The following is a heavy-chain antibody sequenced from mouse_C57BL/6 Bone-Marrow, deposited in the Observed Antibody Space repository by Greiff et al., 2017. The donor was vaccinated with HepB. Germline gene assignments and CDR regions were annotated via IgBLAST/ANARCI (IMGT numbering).Heavy chain of an antibody. V-gene: IGHV5-2*01. CDR2: INSDGGST. Sequence: EVKVVESGGGLVQPGESLKLSCESNEYEFPSHDMSWVRKTPEKRLELVAAINSDGGSTYYPDTMERRFIIARDNTKKTLYLQMSSLRSEDTALYYCARGGYYWYFDVWGTGTTVTVSS. J-gene: IGHJ1*03. CDR1: EYEFPSHD. D-gene: IGHD2-2*01. CDR3: ARGGYYWYFDV.